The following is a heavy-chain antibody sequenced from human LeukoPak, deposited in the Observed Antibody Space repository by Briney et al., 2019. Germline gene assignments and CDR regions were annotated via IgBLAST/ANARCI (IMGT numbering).Heavy chain of an antibody. V-gene: IGHV4-59*01. CDR3: ARASTYYDFWSGYYRNQYGMDV. J-gene: IGHJ6*02. Sequence: SETLSLTCTVSGGSISSYYWSWIRQPPGKGLEWIGYIYYSGSTNYNPSLKSRVTISVDTSKNQFSLKLSSVTAADTAVYYCARASTYYDFWSGYYRNQYGMDVWGQGTTVTVSS. D-gene: IGHD3-3*01. CDR1: GGSISSYY. CDR2: IYYSGST.